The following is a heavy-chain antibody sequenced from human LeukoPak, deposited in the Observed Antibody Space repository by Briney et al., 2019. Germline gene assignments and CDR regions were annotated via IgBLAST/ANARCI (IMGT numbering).Heavy chain of an antibody. V-gene: IGHV4-59*08. CDR3: ARREAVTGTPRAWFDP. CDR2: IYSGGST. CDR1: GGSFSIYY. Sequence: PSETLSLTCTVSGGSFSIYYWTWIRQPPGKGLEWIGYIYSGGSTNYNPSLKSRVTISLDTSKNQFSLKLTSVTAADTAVYYCARREAVTGTPRAWFDPWGQGTLVTVSS. J-gene: IGHJ5*02. D-gene: IGHD6-19*01.